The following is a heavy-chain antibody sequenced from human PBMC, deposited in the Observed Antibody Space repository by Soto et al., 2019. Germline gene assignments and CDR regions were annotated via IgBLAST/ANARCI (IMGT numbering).Heavy chain of an antibody. V-gene: IGHV3-53*04. D-gene: IGHD6-19*01. CDR1: GFTVSSNY. CDR3: AREHRIAVAGWYYYYGMDF. Sequence: EVQLVESGGGLVQPGGSLRLSCAASGFTVSSNYMSWVRQAPGKGLEWVSVIYSGGSTYYADSVKGRFTISRHNSKNTLYLQMNSRRAEDTAVYYCAREHRIAVAGWYYYYGMDFWGQGTTVTVSS. CDR2: IYSGGST. J-gene: IGHJ6*02.